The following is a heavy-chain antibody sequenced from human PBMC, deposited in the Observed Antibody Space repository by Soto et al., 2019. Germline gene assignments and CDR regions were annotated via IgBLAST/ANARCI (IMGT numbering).Heavy chain of an antibody. J-gene: IGHJ4*02. CDR2: ISHSGDT. Sequence: KPSETLSLTCAVSSYSIRSGDYWAWIRQSPGKGLEWFGTISHSGDTFYNPSLRSRVTLSVDASKNQFSLELTSVTAADTALYYCARVHASGHGVDYWGQGTLVTVSS. V-gene: IGHV4-38-2*01. CDR1: SYSIRSGDY. CDR3: ARVHASGHGVDY. D-gene: IGHD5-12*01.